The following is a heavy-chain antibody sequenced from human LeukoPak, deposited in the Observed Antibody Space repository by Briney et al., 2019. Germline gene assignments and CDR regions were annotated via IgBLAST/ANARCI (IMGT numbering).Heavy chain of an antibody. CDR1: GFAFSDYW. J-gene: IGHJ3*02. CDR3: ARVYRNVVGAVHDAFDI. D-gene: IGHD2-15*01. CDR2: INQDGSQT. V-gene: IGHV3-7*03. Sequence: GGSLRLSCSASGFAFSDYWMSWVRQAPGKGLEWLANINQDGSQTSYVDSVRGRFTASRDNAKNSLYLQMNSLRAEDTALYYCARVYRNVVGAVHDAFDIWGQGTMVTVSS.